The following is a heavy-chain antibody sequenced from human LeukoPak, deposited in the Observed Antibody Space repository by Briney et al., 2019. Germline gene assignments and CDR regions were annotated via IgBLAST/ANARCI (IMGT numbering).Heavy chain of an antibody. J-gene: IGHJ4*02. Sequence: SETLPLTCTVSGVSISNGDYSWGWFRQPPGRGLDWIGNIYYTGSTYYNSSPKSRVTMSVDTSKNQFSLKLSSVTAADTAMYLCAGYHTYSSVTFHNALDYWGQGTPVAVSS. CDR1: GVSISNGDYS. CDR2: IYYTGST. V-gene: IGHV4-39*01. D-gene: IGHD3-10*01. CDR3: AGYHTYSSVTFHNALDY.